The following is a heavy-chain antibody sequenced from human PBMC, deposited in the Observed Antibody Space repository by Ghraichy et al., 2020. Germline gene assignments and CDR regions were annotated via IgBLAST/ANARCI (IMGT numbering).Heavy chain of an antibody. CDR3: ARTRNRSFDY. D-gene: IGHD1-14*01. V-gene: IGHV3-74*01. CDR1: GFTFTSYW. Sequence: GGSLRLSCAASGFTFTSYWMHWVRQAPGKGLEWVSRVNSDGTNTIYADSVKGRFTISRDTAKNTLYLQMNNLRAEDTAVYYCARTRNRSFDYWSQGTLVTVSS. J-gene: IGHJ4*02. CDR2: VNSDGTNT.